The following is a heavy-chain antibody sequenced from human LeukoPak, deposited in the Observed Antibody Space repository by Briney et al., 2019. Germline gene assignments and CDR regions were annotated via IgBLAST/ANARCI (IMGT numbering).Heavy chain of an antibody. CDR2: MNPNSGNT. CDR3: ARSQGGNRAARQGIDY. J-gene: IGHJ4*02. Sequence: ASVKVSCKASGYTFTSYDINWVRQATGQGLEWMGWMNPNSGNTGYAQKFQGRVTMTRNTSISTAYMELSSLRSEDTAVYYCARSQGGNRAARQGIDYWGQGTLVTVSS. CDR1: GYTFTSYD. V-gene: IGHV1-8*01. D-gene: IGHD6-6*01.